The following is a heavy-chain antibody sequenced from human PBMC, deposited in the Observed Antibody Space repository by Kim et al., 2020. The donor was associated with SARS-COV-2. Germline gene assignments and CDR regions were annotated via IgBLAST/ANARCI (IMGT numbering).Heavy chain of an antibody. D-gene: IGHD3-16*01. Sequence: YADSVDARFTISSDNSKHSLYLRINSLKAVDTALYYCAKGLVSIMGAAIDYWGQGTLVTVSS. V-gene: IGHV3-43D*03. J-gene: IGHJ4*02. CDR3: AKGLVSIMGAAIDY.